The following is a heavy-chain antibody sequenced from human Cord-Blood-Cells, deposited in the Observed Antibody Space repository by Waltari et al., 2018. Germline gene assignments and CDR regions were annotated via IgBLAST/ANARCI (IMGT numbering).Heavy chain of an antibody. CDR1: GYTCTSCG. Sequence: QVLSLQSGAEEKKAGATVKASGKACGYTCTSCGINWEGQVLGPRLERMGWINAGNGNTKYSQKFQGRVTITRDTPASTAYMELSSLGSEDTAVYYCARGGDYGDYAEYFQHWGQGTLVTVSS. D-gene: IGHD4-17*01. J-gene: IGHJ1*01. CDR2: INAGNGNT. CDR3: ARGGDYGDYAEYFQH. V-gene: IGHV1-3*05.